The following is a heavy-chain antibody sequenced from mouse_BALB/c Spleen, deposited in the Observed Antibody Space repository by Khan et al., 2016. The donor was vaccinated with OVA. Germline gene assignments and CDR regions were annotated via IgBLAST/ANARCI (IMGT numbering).Heavy chain of an antibody. CDR1: GYTFTSYW. D-gene: IGHD1-1*01. CDR3: TRDYSYYYGSSPFAY. Sequence: LQQPGSELVRPGASVKLSCKASGYTFTSYWMHWVKQRPGQGLEWIGNIYPGSGLTNYDEKFKSRASLTVATSSSTVDMQLSSLTSEDSAVYYCTRDYSYYYGSSPFAYWGQGTLVTVSA. CDR2: IYPGSGLT. J-gene: IGHJ3*01. V-gene: IGHV1S22*01.